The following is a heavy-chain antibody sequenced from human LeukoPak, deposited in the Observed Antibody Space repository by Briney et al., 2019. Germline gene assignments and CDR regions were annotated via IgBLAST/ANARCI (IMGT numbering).Heavy chain of an antibody. CDR2: ISSSSSYI. Sequence: GGSLRLSCAASGFTFSSYSMNWVRQAPGKGLEWVSSISSSSSYIYYADSVKGRFTISRDNSKNTLYLQMNSLRAEDTAVYYCAKEGPRTTYYYDSSGYFDYWGQGTLVTVSS. CDR3: AKEGPRTTYYYDSSGYFDY. V-gene: IGHV3-21*01. CDR1: GFTFSSYS. D-gene: IGHD3-22*01. J-gene: IGHJ4*02.